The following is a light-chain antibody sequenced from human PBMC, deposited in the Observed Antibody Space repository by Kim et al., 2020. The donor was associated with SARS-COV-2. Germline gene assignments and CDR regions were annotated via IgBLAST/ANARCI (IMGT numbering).Light chain of an antibody. Sequence: DFQMTQSPSSLSASVGDRVTITCRASQTISKFLAWFQQKPGMVPKLLIYSASTLHSGVPSRFSGSGSGTHFTLTISSLQPEDVATYYCQRYNSVPQAYGQGTKVDIK. V-gene: IGKV1-27*01. CDR2: SAS. CDR1: QTISKF. J-gene: IGKJ1*01. CDR3: QRYNSVPQA.